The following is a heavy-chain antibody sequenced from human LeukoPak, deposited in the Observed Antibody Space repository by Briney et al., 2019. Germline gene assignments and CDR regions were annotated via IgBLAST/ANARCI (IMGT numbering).Heavy chain of an antibody. CDR2: INHSGRT. J-gene: IGHJ6*02. V-gene: IGHV4-34*01. Sequence: PETLSLTCAVYGGSFSDYFWGWIRQPPGKGLEWIGEINHSGRTYYNPSLKSRVTISVDTSKNQFSLNLSSVTAADTAVYYCARDVVVVPAAIHYGMDVWGQGTTVTVSS. D-gene: IGHD2-2*01. CDR1: GGSFSDYF. CDR3: ARDVVVVPAAIHYGMDV.